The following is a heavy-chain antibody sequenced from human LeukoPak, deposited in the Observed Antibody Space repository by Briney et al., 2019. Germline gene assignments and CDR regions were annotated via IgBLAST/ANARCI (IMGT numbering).Heavy chain of an antibody. Sequence: PGGSLRLSCAASGFTFSSYAMSWVRQAPGKGLEWVSSISGSGGSTYHADSVKGRFTISRDNSKNTLNLQINSLRAEDTAVYYCAKDLAGGSYYFIAMDFDYWGQGTLVTVSS. J-gene: IGHJ4*02. D-gene: IGHD1-26*01. V-gene: IGHV3-23*01. CDR1: GFTFSSYA. CDR3: AKDLAGGSYYFIAMDFDY. CDR2: ISGSGGST.